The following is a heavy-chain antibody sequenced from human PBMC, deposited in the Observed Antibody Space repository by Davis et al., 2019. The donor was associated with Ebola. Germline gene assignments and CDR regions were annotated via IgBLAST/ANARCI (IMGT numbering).Heavy chain of an antibody. J-gene: IGHJ4*02. V-gene: IGHV3-23*01. CDR2: ISGSGGST. Sequence: GESLKISCAASGFTFSSYAMSWVRQAPGKGLEWVSAISGSGGSTYYADSVKGRFTISRDNSKNTLYLQMNSLRAEDTAVYYCARDWPNYDFWSGYLGFDYWGQGTLVTVSS. CDR1: GFTFSSYA. D-gene: IGHD3-3*01. CDR3: ARDWPNYDFWSGYLGFDY.